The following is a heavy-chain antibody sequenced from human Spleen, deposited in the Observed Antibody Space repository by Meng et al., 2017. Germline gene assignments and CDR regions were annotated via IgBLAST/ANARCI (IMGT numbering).Heavy chain of an antibody. J-gene: IGHJ4*02. Sequence: DVQLVESGGGLVQPGGSLRLSCAASGFIFRNFQMHWLRQAPGEGLVWVARLHGDGSGPIYADSVKGRFTIYRDNAKNTLDLQMNSLRLDDTAIYYCVRDNYGPDYWGRGTLVTVSS. CDR1: GFIFRNFQ. D-gene: IGHD3-10*01. CDR3: VRDNYGPDY. V-gene: IGHV3-74*01. CDR2: LHGDGSGP.